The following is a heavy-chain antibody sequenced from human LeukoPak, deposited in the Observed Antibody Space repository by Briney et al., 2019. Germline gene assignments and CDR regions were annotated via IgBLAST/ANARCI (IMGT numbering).Heavy chain of an antibody. Sequence: GGSLRLSCAASGFTFSSYAMPWVRQAPGKGLEWVAVISYDGSNKYYADSVKGRFTISRDNSKNTLYLQMNSLRAEDTAVYYCAKSSRLYGDPRHGMDVWGQGTTVTVSS. V-gene: IGHV3-30-3*02. J-gene: IGHJ6*02. CDR1: GFTFSSYA. D-gene: IGHD4-17*01. CDR2: ISYDGSNK. CDR3: AKSSRLYGDPRHGMDV.